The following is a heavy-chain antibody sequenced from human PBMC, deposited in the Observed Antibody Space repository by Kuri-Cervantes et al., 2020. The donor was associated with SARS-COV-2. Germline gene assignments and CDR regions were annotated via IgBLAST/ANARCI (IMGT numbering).Heavy chain of an antibody. CDR1: GFTLSSYE. Sequence: GGSLRLSCAASGFTLSSYEMHWVRQAPGKGLEWVSVIYSSVSTNYADSVKGRFTISRDNFKNTLYLQMSSLRAEDTAVYYCARGRGPGDFWSGLNWFDPWGQGTLVTVSS. CDR2: IYSSVST. CDR3: ARGRGPGDFWSGLNWFDP. V-gene: IGHV3-53*01. J-gene: IGHJ5*02. D-gene: IGHD3-3*01.